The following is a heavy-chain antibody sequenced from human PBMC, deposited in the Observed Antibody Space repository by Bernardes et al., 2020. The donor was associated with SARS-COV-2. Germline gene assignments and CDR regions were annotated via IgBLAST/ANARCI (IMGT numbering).Heavy chain of an antibody. Sequence: GGSLRLSCVGSGFMFRAYDMNWVRQAPGRELEWVAHISARGTATYYAASVEGRFSISRDDAETSVYLQIDSVRVEDTGLYYCVRDFGRIEVRGILGGDVFDVWGQGTAVTVSS. J-gene: IGHJ3*01. CDR2: ISARGTAT. CDR1: GFMFRAYD. D-gene: IGHD3-10*01. CDR3: VRDFGRIEVRGILGGDVFDV. V-gene: IGHV3-48*03.